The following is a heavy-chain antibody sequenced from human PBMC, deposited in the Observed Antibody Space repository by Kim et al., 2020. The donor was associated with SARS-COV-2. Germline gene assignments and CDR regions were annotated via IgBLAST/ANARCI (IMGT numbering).Heavy chain of an antibody. J-gene: IGHJ4*02. Sequence: ASVKVSCKASGYTFTSYGISWVRQAPGQGLEWMGWISAYNGNTNYAQKLQGRVTMTTDTSTSTAYMELRSLRSDDTAVYYCARVGLGYSSSYLIDYWGQGTLVTVSS. CDR1: GYTFTSYG. V-gene: IGHV1-18*01. CDR2: ISAYNGNT. CDR3: ARVGLGYSSSYLIDY. D-gene: IGHD6-6*01.